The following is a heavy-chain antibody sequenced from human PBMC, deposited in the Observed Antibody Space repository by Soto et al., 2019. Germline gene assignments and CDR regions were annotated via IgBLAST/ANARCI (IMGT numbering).Heavy chain of an antibody. CDR2: ISNDGSKK. CDR1: GFTFSSYA. D-gene: IGHD3-16*02. CDR3: VASGLSFDY. J-gene: IGHJ4*02. Sequence: QVQLVESGGGVVQPGRSLRLSCAASGFTFSSYAMHWVRQAPGKGLEWVAVISNDGSKKNYADSVKGRFTISRDNSKNTLDLQMNSLRAEDTAVFCCVASGLSFDYWGQGTLVTVSS. V-gene: IGHV3-30-3*01.